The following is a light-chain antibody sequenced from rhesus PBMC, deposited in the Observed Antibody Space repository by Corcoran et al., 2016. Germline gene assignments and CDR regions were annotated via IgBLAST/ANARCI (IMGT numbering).Light chain of an antibody. CDR1: QTISSY. CDR2: AAS. Sequence: DIQMTQSPSSLSASVGDRVTITCRASQTISSYLAWYQQKPGEITKLLIYAASSLESGVPSRFSGSGSGTEFTLTISSLQPENFATYYCQKHNSHPYSFGQGTKVEIK. J-gene: IGKJ2*01. V-gene: IGKV1S5*01. CDR3: QKHNSHPYS.